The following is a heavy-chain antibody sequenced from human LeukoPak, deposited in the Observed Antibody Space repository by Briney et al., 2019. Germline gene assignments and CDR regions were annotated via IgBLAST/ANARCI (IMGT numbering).Heavy chain of an antibody. Sequence: SETLSLTCTVSGVSISSGYYWGWIRQPPGKGLEWIGSIYHSGSTYYNPSLKSRVTISVDTSKNQFSLKLSSVTAADTAVYYCARAAGESGYDLIDYWGQGTLVTVSS. V-gene: IGHV4-38-2*02. CDR2: IYHSGST. D-gene: IGHD5-12*01. J-gene: IGHJ4*02. CDR3: ARAAGESGYDLIDY. CDR1: GVSISSGYY.